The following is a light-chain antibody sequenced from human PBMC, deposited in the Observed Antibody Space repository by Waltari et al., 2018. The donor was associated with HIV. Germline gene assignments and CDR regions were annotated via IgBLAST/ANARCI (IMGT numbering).Light chain of an antibody. V-gene: IGLV3-10*01. CDR3: YSTDTINNPL. Sequence: SFELTQPPSVSVSPGQTPRITCSGDELPKKYVYWYQQKSGQAPLMVIYEDTQRPYGIPEKVSGSSSGTVATLTISGAQVDDEGDYYCYSTDTINNPLFGGGTKLTVL. CDR1: ELPKKY. J-gene: IGLJ2*01. CDR2: EDT.